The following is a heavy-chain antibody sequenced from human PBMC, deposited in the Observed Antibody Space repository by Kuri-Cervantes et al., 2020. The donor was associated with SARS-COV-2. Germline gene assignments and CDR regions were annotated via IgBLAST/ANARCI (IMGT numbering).Heavy chain of an antibody. V-gene: IGHV3-21*01. D-gene: IGHD3-10*01. CDR1: GFNLGRYS. Sequence: GGSLRLSCVISGFNLGRYSMNWVRQAPGKGLEWVSSISSSSYIYYADSVKGRFTISRDNAKNSLYLQMNSLRAEDTAVYYCARDQGGYYGSGSFDYWGQGTLVTVSS. CDR3: ARDQGGYYGSGSFDY. CDR2: ISSSSYI. J-gene: IGHJ4*02.